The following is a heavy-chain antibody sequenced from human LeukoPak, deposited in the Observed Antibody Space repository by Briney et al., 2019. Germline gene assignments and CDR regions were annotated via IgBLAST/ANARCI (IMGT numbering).Heavy chain of an antibody. CDR2: ISSSSSYI. CDR3: ARAGIRYYFDY. CDR1: GFTFSSYS. J-gene: IGHJ4*02. V-gene: IGHV3-21*01. Sequence: GALRLSCAASGFTFSSYSMNWVRQAPGKGLEWVSSISSSSSYIYYADSVKGRFTISRDNAKNSLYLQMNSLRAEDTAVYYCARAGIRYYFDYWGQGTLVTVSS.